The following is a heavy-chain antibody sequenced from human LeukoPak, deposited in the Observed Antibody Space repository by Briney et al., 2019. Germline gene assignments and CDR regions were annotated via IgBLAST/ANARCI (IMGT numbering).Heavy chain of an antibody. CDR1: GYTLTGLS. CDR3: ARETGYAYGRAPLDY. Sequence: GASVKVSCKVSGYTLTGLSMHWVRQAPGKGLEWMGTFDPENGETIYAQKFQGRVTITADKSTGTAYMELSSLRSDDTAVYYCARETGYAYGRAPLDYWGQGTLVTVSS. V-gene: IGHV1-24*01. J-gene: IGHJ4*02. CDR2: FDPENGET. D-gene: IGHD5-18*01.